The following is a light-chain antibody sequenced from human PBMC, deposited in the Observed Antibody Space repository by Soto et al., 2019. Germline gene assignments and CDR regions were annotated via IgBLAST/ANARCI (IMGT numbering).Light chain of an antibody. CDR1: HSISSRY. CDR2: GAS. Sequence: EIVLTQSPGTLSLSPGERATLSCRASHSISSRYLAWYQQKPGQAPRLLIYGASSRATGIPDRFSGSGSGTDFTLTINRLEPEDFAVYYCQQFGSPPPTLTFGGGTKVEIK. CDR3: QQFGSPPPTLT. V-gene: IGKV3-20*01. J-gene: IGKJ4*01.